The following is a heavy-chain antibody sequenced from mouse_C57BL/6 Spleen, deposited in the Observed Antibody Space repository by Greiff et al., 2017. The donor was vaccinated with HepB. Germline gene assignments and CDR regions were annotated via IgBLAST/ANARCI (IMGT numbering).Heavy chain of an antibody. D-gene: IGHD1-1*01. CDR3: ARGNYYGGAMDY. CDR2: IDPSDSET. Sequence: QVQLQQPGAELVRPGSSVKLSCKASGYTFTSYWMHWVKQRPIQGLEWIGNIDPSDSETHYNQKFKDKATLTVDKSSSTAYMQLSSLTSEDSAVYYCARGNYYGGAMDYWGQGTSVTVSS. J-gene: IGHJ4*01. V-gene: IGHV1-52*01. CDR1: GYTFTSYW.